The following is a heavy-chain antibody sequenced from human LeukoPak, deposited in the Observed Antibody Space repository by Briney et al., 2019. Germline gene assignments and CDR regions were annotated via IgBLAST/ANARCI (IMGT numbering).Heavy chain of an antibody. J-gene: IGHJ3*01. D-gene: IGHD3-10*01. CDR2: IKKDGSVR. CDR3: VSLRVSTVRDSFDL. CDR1: GFAFDIYW. Sequence: GGSLSLSCAASGFAFDIYWMPWVGQAPGKGLEWVANIKKDGSVRQYVDAVRGRFTVSRDNAKNSLYLQMNSLRADDTAVYYCVSLRVSTVRDSFDLWGQGTMVTVSS. V-gene: IGHV3-7*01.